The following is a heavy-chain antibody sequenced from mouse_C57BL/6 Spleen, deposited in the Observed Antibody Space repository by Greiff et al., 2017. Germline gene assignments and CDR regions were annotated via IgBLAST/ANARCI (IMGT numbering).Heavy chain of an antibody. V-gene: IGHV1-26*01. Sequence: EVQLQQSGPVLVKPGASVKMSCKASGYTFTDYYMNWVKQSHGKSLEWIGDINPNNGGTSYNQKFKGTATLTVDKSSSTAYMELRSLTSEDSAVXYCARDHYSNFDDWGQGTTLTVSS. CDR3: ARDHYSNFDD. CDR2: INPNNGGT. CDR1: GYTFTDYY. D-gene: IGHD2-5*01. J-gene: IGHJ2*01.